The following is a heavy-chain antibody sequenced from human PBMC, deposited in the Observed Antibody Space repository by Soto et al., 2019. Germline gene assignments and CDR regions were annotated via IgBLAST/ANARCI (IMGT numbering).Heavy chain of an antibody. D-gene: IGHD3-10*01. CDR2: LYYIGST. J-gene: IGHJ4*02. CDR1: VGSISSGGYY. Sequence: TLSPNGTVPVGSISSGGYYWSWILQHPGKGLEWIGYLYYIGSTYYNPSLKSRVTISVDTSKNQFSLKLSSVTAADTAVYYGGGGGSGEGDYWGQGTLVTVSS. CDR3: GGGGSGEGDY. V-gene: IGHV4-31*03.